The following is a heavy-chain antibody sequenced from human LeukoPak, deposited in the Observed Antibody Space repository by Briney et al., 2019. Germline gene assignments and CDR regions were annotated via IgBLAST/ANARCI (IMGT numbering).Heavy chain of an antibody. V-gene: IGHV1-2*02. J-gene: IGHJ6*03. CDR1: GYTFTGYY. CDR2: INPNSGGT. Sequence: VASVKVSCKASGYTFTGYYMHWVRQAPGQGLEWMGWINPNSGGTNYAQKFQGRVTMTRDTSISTAYMELSRLGSDDTAVYYCARDGEQERSYYYYYYMDVWGKGTTVTVSS. CDR3: ARDGEQERSYYYYYYMDV. D-gene: IGHD1/OR15-1a*01.